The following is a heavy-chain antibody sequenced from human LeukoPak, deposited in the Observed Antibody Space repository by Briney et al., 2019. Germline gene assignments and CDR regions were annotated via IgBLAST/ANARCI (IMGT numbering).Heavy chain of an antibody. CDR3: ARSPVRSLNYYYYMDV. Sequence: SVKVSCKASGGTFSSYAFSWVRQAPGQGLEWIGGIVPIFAAPHYAQKFQGRVTITTDESTSTAYMELSSLRSEDTAVYYCARSPVRSLNYYYYMDVWGKGTTVTLSS. J-gene: IGHJ6*03. V-gene: IGHV1-69*05. CDR2: IVPIFAAP. D-gene: IGHD1-26*01. CDR1: GGTFSSYA.